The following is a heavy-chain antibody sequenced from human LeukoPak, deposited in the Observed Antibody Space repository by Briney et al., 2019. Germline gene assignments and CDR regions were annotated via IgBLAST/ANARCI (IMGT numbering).Heavy chain of an antibody. Sequence: GESLKISCKSSGYSFTSYWIGWVRQMPGKGLEWMGIIYPGDSDTRYSPSFQGQVTISADKSISTAYLQWSSLKASDTAMYYCARSLDFWSGYFPNWFDPWGQGTLVTVSS. CDR2: IYPGDSDT. CDR1: GYSFTSYW. V-gene: IGHV5-51*01. J-gene: IGHJ5*02. D-gene: IGHD3-3*01. CDR3: ARSLDFWSGYFPNWFDP.